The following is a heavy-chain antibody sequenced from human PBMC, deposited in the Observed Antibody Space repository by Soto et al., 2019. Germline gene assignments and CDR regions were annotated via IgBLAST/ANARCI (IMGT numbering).Heavy chain of an antibody. D-gene: IGHD3-10*01. CDR1: GVSITSGGYD. CDR2: TYYTGIT. J-gene: IGHJ5*02. CDR3: ATGGSTWYGENWLDT. Sequence: SSTXSLTCKVSGVSITSGGYDVSWIRQHPVKGLEWIGYTYYTGITYYNPSLKGLVTISLDTYGSHFSLSLTSVTAADTAIYYCATGGSTWYGENWLDTWGPGTLVTVYS. V-gene: IGHV4-31*01.